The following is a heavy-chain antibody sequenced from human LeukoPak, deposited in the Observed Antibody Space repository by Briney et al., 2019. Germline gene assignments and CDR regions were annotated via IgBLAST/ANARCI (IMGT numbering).Heavy chain of an antibody. CDR3: ARSRSLRALYYFDY. Sequence: SETLPLTCAVYGGSFSGYYWSWIRQPPGKGLEWIGEINHSGSTNYNPSLKSRVTISVGTSKNQFSLKLSSVTAADTAVYYCARSRSLRALYYFDYWGQGTLVTVSS. V-gene: IGHV4-34*01. J-gene: IGHJ4*02. CDR1: GGSFSGYY. CDR2: INHSGST.